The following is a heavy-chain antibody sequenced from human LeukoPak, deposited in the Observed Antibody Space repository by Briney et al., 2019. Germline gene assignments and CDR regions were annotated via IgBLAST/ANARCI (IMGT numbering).Heavy chain of an antibody. CDR1: GGSISSGGYS. D-gene: IGHD5-12*01. CDR2: ISYSGNT. CDR3: ARSCRILDIVATIRARLGGNGFDI. V-gene: IGHV4-30-4*07. J-gene: IGHJ3*02. Sequence: ASETLSLTCVVSGGSISSGGYSWSWIRQPPGKGLEWIGYISYSGNTYYNPSLKSRLTISVDTSKNQFSLKLSSVTGADKAVYYCARSCRILDIVATIRARLGGNGFDIWGQGTMVTVSP.